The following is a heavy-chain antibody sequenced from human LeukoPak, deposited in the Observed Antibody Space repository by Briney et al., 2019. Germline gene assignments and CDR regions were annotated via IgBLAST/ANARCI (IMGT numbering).Heavy chain of an antibody. CDR2: ISYSGST. Sequence: SETLSLTCTVSGGSIRSGGYYWSWIRQHPGQGLEWIGYISYSGSTYYNPSLKSRVTISVDTSKNQFSLKLSSVTAADTAVYYCARDHDQRNYYYGMDVWGQGTTVTVSS. J-gene: IGHJ6*01. D-gene: IGHD3-16*01. V-gene: IGHV4-31*03. CDR3: ARDHDQRNYYYGMDV. CDR1: GGSIRSGGYY.